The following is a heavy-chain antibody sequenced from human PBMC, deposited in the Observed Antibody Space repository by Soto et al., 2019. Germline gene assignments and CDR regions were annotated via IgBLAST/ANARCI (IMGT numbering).Heavy chain of an antibody. CDR1: GGSISSGGYY. CDR2: INHSGST. J-gene: IGHJ4*02. CDR3: ARGLMTGSSYSGGWYYFDY. D-gene: IGHD1-26*01. V-gene: IGHV4-39*07. Sequence: SETLSLTCTVSGGSISSGGYYWTWLRQPPGKGLQWIGQINHSGSTYYNPSLRSRVSISLHTSNDQFSLELSSVSAADTAVYYCARGLMTGSSYSGGWYYFDYWGQGTLVTVSS.